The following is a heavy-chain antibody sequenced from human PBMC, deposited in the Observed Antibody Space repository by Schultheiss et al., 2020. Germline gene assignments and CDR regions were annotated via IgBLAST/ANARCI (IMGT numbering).Heavy chain of an antibody. CDR2: IYYSGST. Sequence: SATLSLTCTVSGGSISSYYWSWIRQPPGKGLEWIGYIYYSGSTYYNPSLKSRVTISVDTSKNQFSLKLSSVTAADTAVYYCARHGGWNYVRDYYYYYMDVWGKGTTVSVYS. D-gene: IGHD1-7*01. CDR3: ARHGGWNYVRDYYYYYMDV. J-gene: IGHJ6*03. CDR1: GGSISSYY. V-gene: IGHV4-59*08.